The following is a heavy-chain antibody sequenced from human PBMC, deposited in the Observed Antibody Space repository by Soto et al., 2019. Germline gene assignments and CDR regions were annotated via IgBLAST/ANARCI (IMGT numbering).Heavy chain of an antibody. Sequence: EVQLLESGGGLVQPGGSLKLSCAASGFTFSNFDMSWVRQAPGMGLEWVSGISGRGNKTYYPGSVKGRFTTSRDNSKNTWYLQMNSLRAEDTALYYCAKEYSASSPDPWGQGTQVIVSS. CDR3: AKEYSASSPDP. J-gene: IGHJ5*02. CDR2: ISGRGNKT. CDR1: GFTFSNFD. D-gene: IGHD5-12*01. V-gene: IGHV3-23*01.